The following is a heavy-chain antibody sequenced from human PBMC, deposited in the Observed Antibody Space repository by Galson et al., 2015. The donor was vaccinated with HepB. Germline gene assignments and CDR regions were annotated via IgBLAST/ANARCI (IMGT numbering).Heavy chain of an antibody. CDR2: INAGNGNT. V-gene: IGHV1-3*01. D-gene: IGHD1-26*01. CDR3: ARAVGAMEGGYDWFDP. J-gene: IGHJ5*02. CDR1: GYTFTSYA. Sequence: SVKVSCKASGYTFTSYAMHWVRQAPGQRLEWMGWINAGNGNTKYSQKFQGRVTITRDTSASTAYMELSSLRSEDTAVYYCARAVGAMEGGYDWFDPWGQGTLVTVSS.